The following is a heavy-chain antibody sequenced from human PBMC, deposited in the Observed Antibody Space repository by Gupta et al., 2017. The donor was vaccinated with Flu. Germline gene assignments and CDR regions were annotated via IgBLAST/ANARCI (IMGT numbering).Heavy chain of an antibody. CDR3: ARASTLNWFDT. V-gene: IGHV1-3*01. CDR1: GYTFTSYA. D-gene: IGHD5/OR15-5a*01. Sequence: QVQLVQSGAEVKKPGASVKVSCKASGYTFTSYAMHWVRQAPGQRLEWMGWINAGNGNTKESQKFQGRVTITRDTSARTAYMELSSLRSEDTAVYYCARASTLNWFDTWGQGTLVTVSS. J-gene: IGHJ5*02. CDR2: INAGNGNT.